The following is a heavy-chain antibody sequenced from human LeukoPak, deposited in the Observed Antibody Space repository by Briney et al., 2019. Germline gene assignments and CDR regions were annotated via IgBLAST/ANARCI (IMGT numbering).Heavy chain of an antibody. CDR3: TRDQEGSDY. V-gene: IGHV3-48*01. CDR1: GFTFSSYS. CDR2: ITRSSSAK. Sequence: GGSLRLSCVASGFTFSSYSMNWVRQAPGKGLEWVSYITRSSSAKFYADSVKGRFTISRDNAENSLYLQMNSLRAEDTAVYYCTRDQEGSDYWGQGTLVTVSS. J-gene: IGHJ4*02.